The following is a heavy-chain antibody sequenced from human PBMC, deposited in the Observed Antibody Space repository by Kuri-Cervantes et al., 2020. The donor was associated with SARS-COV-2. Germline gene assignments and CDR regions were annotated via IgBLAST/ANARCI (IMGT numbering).Heavy chain of an antibody. D-gene: IGHD3-22*01. CDR1: GFAVSSNY. Sequence: GGSLRLSCAASGFAVSSNYMSWVRQAPGKGLEWVSIIYSDGSTYYADSVKGRFTISRDNSKNTLYLQMNSLRAEDTAVYYCARDLVDSSGYSGLGYWGQGTLVTVS. J-gene: IGHJ4*02. CDR3: ARDLVDSSGYSGLGY. CDR2: IYSDGST. V-gene: IGHV3-53*01.